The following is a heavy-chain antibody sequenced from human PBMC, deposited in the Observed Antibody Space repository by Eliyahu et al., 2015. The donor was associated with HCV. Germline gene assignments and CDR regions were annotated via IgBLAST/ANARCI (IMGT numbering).Heavy chain of an antibody. J-gene: IGHJ6*02. D-gene: IGHD6-13*01. Sequence: EVQLVXSGGGLVXPGGSLRLSCAASGFTFSSXWMRWVRQAPGKGLEWVANIKQDGSEKYYVDXVKGRFTISRDNAKNXLYLQMNSLRAEDTAVYYCVKSSWYDPYGMDVWGQGTTVTVSS. CDR1: GFTFSSXW. CDR3: VKSSWYDPYGMDV. CDR2: IKQDGSEK. V-gene: IGHV3-7*03.